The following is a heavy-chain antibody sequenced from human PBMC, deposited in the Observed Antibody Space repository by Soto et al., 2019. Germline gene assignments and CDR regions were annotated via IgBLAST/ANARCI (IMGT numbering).Heavy chain of an antibody. V-gene: IGHV4-34*01. CDR2: INHSGST. D-gene: IGHD2-2*01. CDR1: GGSFGGYY. J-gene: IGHJ6*03. Sequence: SETLSLTCAVYGGSFGGYYWSWIRQPPGKGLEWIGEINHSGSTNYNPSLKSRVTISVDTSKNQFSLKLSSVTAADTAVYYCARSSPGYCSSTSCYAYYYYYYMDVWGKGTTVTAP. CDR3: ARSSPGYCSSTSCYAYYYYYYMDV.